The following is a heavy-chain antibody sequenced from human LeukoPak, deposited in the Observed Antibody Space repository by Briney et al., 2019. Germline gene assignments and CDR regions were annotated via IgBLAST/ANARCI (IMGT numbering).Heavy chain of an antibody. CDR2: IIPIFGTA. D-gene: IGHD4-23*01. CDR1: GGTFSSYA. CDR3: ARDGIGNVAHFDY. Sequence: GASVKVSCKASGGTFSSYAISWVRQAPGQGLEWMGGIIPIFGTANYAQKFQGRVTITADESTSTAYMELSSLRSEDTAVYYCARDGIGNVAHFDYWGQGTLVTVSS. J-gene: IGHJ4*02. V-gene: IGHV1-69*13.